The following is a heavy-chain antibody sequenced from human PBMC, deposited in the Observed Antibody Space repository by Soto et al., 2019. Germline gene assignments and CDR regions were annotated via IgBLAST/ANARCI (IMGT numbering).Heavy chain of an antibody. CDR1: GFTFSDFA. D-gene: IGHD2-2*03. Sequence: EVQVLESGGGLVQPGGSLRLSCAATGFTFSDFAMSWVRQAPGKGLEWVSRIYGGGNGPHYADSVKGRVTISRDNSKNTLYLQMNSLRAEDTTVYYCAKMEGMDQWASSFDYLCQGTLVTVSS. CDR2: IYGGGNGP. J-gene: IGHJ4*02. V-gene: IGHV3-23*01. CDR3: AKMEGMDQWASSFDY.